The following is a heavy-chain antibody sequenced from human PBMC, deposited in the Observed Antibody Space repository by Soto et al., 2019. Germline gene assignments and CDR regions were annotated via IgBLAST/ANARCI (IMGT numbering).Heavy chain of an antibody. CDR2: ISGSSGSI. CDR1: GVTFSGYA. CDR3: ARGTGGIAVDRSS. V-gene: IGHV3-23*01. J-gene: IGHJ4*03. Sequence: PGGAVRLSCAASGVTFSGYAMGGVRHAPGKGLEWVSAISGSSGSICDADPGKGRFAIASDNAENSLYLQRNSLRAADTAVYYCARGTGGIAVDRSSWGQGTMVTVSS. D-gene: IGHD6-19*01.